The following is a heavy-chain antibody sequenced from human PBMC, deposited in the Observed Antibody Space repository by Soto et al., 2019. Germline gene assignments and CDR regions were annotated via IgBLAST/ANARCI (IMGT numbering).Heavy chain of an antibody. D-gene: IGHD2-21*02. Sequence: ASVKVSCKASGYTFTSYAMHWVRQAPGQRLEWMGWINAGNGNTKYSQKFQGRVTITRDTSASTAYMELSSLRSEDTAVYYCARTYCGGDCCFDFDYWGQGTLVTVSS. CDR1: GYTFTSYA. J-gene: IGHJ4*02. CDR3: ARTYCGGDCCFDFDY. CDR2: INAGNGNT. V-gene: IGHV1-3*01.